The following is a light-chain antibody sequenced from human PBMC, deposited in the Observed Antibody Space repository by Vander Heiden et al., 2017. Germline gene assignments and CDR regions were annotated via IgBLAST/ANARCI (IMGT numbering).Light chain of an antibody. CDR1: SSNIGGYNY. V-gene: IGLV2-14*01. Sequence: QSALTQPASVSGSPGQSITISCTGTSSNIGGYNYVSWYQQLPGKAPNLLIYEVSDRPSGISHRFSGSKSGNTASLTISGLRAEDEADYFCSSYTSRSTLVFGGGTKLTVL. CDR3: SSYTSRSTLV. J-gene: IGLJ3*02. CDR2: EVS.